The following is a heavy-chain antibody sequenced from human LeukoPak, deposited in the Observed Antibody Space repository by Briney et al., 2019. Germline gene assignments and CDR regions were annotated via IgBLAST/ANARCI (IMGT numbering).Heavy chain of an antibody. D-gene: IGHD6-13*01. CDR3: ARGCSAGTPHNWFDY. V-gene: IGHV4-59*01. CDR2: IYYSGST. CDR1: GGSISGYY. Sequence: AETLSLTCTVSGGSISGYYWSWIRQPPGKGLEWIGYIYYSGSTNYNPSLKSRVTISVDTSKNQFTLKLSSVTAADTAVYYCARGCSAGTPHNWFDYWGQGTTVTVSS. J-gene: IGHJ5*01.